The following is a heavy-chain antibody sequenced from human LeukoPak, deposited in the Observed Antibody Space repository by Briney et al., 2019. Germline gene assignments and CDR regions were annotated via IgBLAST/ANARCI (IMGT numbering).Heavy chain of an antibody. CDR1: GGTFSSYA. CDR3: ATDFRF. CDR2: IIPIFGTA. J-gene: IGHJ4*02. Sequence: SVKVSCKASGGTFSSYAISWVRQAPGQGLEWMGGIIPIFGTANYAPKFQGRVTMTEDTSTDTAYMELTSLRSEDTAVYFCATDFRFWGQGTLVTISS. V-gene: IGHV1-69*06.